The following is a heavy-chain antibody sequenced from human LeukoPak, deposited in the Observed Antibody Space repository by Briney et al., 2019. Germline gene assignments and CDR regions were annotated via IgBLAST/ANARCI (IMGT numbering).Heavy chain of an antibody. CDR1: GGTFSSYA. D-gene: IGHD5-18*01. J-gene: IGHJ4*02. CDR2: IIPIFGTA. Sequence: SVKVSCKASGGTFSSYAISWVRQAPGQGLEWMGGIIPIFGTANYAQKFQGRVTITTDESTSTAYMELSSLRSEDTAVYYCARRGYSYGFFDYWGQGTLVTVSS. CDR3: ARRGYSYGFFDY. V-gene: IGHV1-69*05.